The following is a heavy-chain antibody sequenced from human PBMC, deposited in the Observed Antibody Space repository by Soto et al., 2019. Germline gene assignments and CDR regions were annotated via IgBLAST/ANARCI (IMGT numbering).Heavy chain of an antibody. CDR3: AKGHHMGAMRESLDY. CDR2: VSASGATT. J-gene: IGHJ4*02. D-gene: IGHD1-26*01. CDR1: GFSFSSYA. V-gene: IGHV3-23*01. Sequence: GGSLRLSCAASGFSFSSYAMSWVRQAPGKGLEWVSAVSASGATTYNADSVKGRFTISRDNSKNTLYLQMNSLRAEDTALYYCAKGHHMGAMRESLDYWGQGTLVTVSS.